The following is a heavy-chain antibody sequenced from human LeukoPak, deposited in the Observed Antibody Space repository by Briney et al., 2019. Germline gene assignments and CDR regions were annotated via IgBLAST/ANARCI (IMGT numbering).Heavy chain of an antibody. CDR3: ARRYCDSSGYYRRYYYMDV. D-gene: IGHD3-22*01. Sequence: GASVKVSCKASGYTFTSYGISWVRQAPGQGLEWRGWISAYNGNTNYAQKLQGRVTMTTDTSTSTAYMELRSLRSDDTAVYYCARRYCDSSGYYRRYYYMDVWGKGTTVTISS. CDR2: ISAYNGNT. V-gene: IGHV1-18*01. CDR1: GYTFTSYG. J-gene: IGHJ6*03.